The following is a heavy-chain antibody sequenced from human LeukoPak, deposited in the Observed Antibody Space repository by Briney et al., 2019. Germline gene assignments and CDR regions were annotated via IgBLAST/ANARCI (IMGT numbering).Heavy chain of an antibody. CDR3: AREITLRLGYWFDP. D-gene: IGHD3-16*01. CDR2: IWYDGTKT. V-gene: IGHV3-33*01. CDR1: GFSFSNHV. Sequence: GGSLRLSCAASGFSFSNHVMHWVRQAPGKGLEWVAVIWYDGTKTYYADSVKGRFTISRDNSKNTVYLQVSSLRAEDTAVYYCAREITLRLGYWFDPWGQGTLVTVSS. J-gene: IGHJ5*02.